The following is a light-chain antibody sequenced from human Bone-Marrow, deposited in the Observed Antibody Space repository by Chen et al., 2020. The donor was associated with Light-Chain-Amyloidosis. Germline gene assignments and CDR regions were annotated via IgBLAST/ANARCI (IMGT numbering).Light chain of an antibody. V-gene: IGLV2-14*01. CDR1: SSDVGGDNP. J-gene: IGLJ1*01. CDR3: SSYTITNTLV. CDR2: EVT. Sequence: QSALTQPASVSGSPGQSITISCTGTSSDVGGDNPVSWYQQHPDKAPKLMIYEVTNRPSWVPDRFSGSKSDNTASLTISGLQTEDEADYFCSSYTITNTLVFGSGTRATVL.